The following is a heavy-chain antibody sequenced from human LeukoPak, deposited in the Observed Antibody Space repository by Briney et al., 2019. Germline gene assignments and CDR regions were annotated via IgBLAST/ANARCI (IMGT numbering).Heavy chain of an antibody. J-gene: IGHJ4*02. Sequence: LQISFKGAGCSFRNYWIGWVRPLPGKGRGGMGMIYPGDSDIRYNPSFQGLVTISADKSISTAYLQSSSLKASDTAMYYCATQYSGYYMRPLDYWGQGTLVTVSS. CDR3: ATQYSGYYMRPLDY. CDR1: GCSFRNYW. V-gene: IGHV5-51*01. D-gene: IGHD3-3*01. CDR2: IYPGDSDI.